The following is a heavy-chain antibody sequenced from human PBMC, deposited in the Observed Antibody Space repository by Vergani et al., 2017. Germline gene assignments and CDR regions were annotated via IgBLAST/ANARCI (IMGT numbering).Heavy chain of an antibody. D-gene: IGHD6-19*01. V-gene: IGHV1-2*02. CDR1: GYTFTGYY. Sequence: QVQLVQSGAEVKKPGASVKVSCKASGYTFTGYYMHWVRQAPGQGLEWMGWINPNSGGTNYAQKFQGRVTMTRATSISTAYMELSRLRSDDTAVYYCARANQAVAGTYYFDYWGQGTLVTVSS. CDR2: INPNSGGT. CDR3: ARANQAVAGTYYFDY. J-gene: IGHJ4*02.